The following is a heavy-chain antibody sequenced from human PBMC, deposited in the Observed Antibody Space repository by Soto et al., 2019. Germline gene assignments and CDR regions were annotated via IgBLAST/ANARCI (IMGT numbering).Heavy chain of an antibody. CDR1: GFSFSGSA. J-gene: IGHJ6*03. Sequence: EVQLVESGGGLVQPGGSLKLSCAASGFSFSGSAMHWVRQASGKGLEWVGRIRSKANGYATAYAASVKGRFTISRDDSKNTAYLQMNSLKTEDTAVYYCTRDILTGYNHYYYYMDVWGKGTTVTVSS. CDR2: IRSKANGYAT. D-gene: IGHD3-9*01. V-gene: IGHV3-73*01. CDR3: TRDILTGYNHYYYYMDV.